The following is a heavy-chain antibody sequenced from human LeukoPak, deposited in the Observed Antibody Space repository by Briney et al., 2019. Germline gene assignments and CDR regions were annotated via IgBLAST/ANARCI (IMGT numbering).Heavy chain of an antibody. J-gene: IGHJ4*02. V-gene: IGHV1-69*13. CDR2: IIPIFGTA. CDR3: ARIYDSSGRFDY. CDR1: GGTFSSYA. D-gene: IGHD3-22*01. Sequence: SVKVSCKASGGTFSSYAISWVRQAPGQGLEWMGGIIPIFGTANYAQKFQDRVTITADESTSTAYMELSSLRSKDTAVYYCARIYDSSGRFDYWGQGTLVTVSS.